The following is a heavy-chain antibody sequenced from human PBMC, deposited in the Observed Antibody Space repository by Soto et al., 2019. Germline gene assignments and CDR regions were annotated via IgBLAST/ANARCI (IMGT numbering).Heavy chain of an antibody. J-gene: IGHJ4*02. CDR2: IYYSGST. D-gene: IGHD2-8*02. V-gene: IGHV4-59*08. CDR3: ARLEVLATISYYFVF. CDR1: GGSISSYY. Sequence: KTSETLSLTCTVSGGSISSYYWSWIRQPPGKGLEWIGYIYYSGSTNYNPSLKSRVTISLDTSKNQFSLKLSSVTAADTAVYFCARLEVLATISYYFVFWGQGALVTVSS.